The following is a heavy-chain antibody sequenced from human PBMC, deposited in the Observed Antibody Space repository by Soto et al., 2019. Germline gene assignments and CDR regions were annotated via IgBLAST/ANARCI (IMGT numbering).Heavy chain of an antibody. D-gene: IGHD5-12*01. CDR2: ISSSSSYI. CDR1: GFTFSSYS. J-gene: IGHJ3*02. CDR3: ARGTLVATIKWNDAFDI. Sequence: PGGSLRLSCAASGFTFSSYSMNWVCQAPGKGLEWVSSISSSSSYIYYADSVKGRFTISRDNAKNSLYLQMNSLRAEDTAVYYCARGTLVATIKWNDAFDIWGQGTMVTVSS. V-gene: IGHV3-21*01.